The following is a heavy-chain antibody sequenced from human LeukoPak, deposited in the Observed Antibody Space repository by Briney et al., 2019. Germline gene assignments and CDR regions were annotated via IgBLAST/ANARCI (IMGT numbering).Heavy chain of an antibody. CDR1: GGSISSSSYY. J-gene: IGHJ4*02. CDR3: AKDRVGATLYFDC. CDR2: IKQDGSEK. D-gene: IGHD1-26*01. V-gene: IGHV3-7*03. Sequence: ETLSLTCTVSGGSISSSSYYWGWIRQPPGKGLEWVANIKQDGSEKYYVDSVKGRFTISRDNAKNSLYLQMNSLRAEDTAVYYCAKDRVGATLYFDCWGQGTLVTVSS.